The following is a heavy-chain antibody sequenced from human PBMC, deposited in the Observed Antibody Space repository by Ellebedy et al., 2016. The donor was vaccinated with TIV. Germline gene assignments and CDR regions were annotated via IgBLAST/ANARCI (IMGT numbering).Heavy chain of an antibody. CDR1: GDSVSTDIG. J-gene: IGHJ6*02. Sequence: SETLSLTCVISGDSVSTDIGWNWIRQSPSRGLEWLGRTYYRSKCNHDYAVSLKSRITINPDTSKNQFSLQLNSVTPEDTAVYYCARGWFGSGMGVWGQGTTVTVSS. CDR3: ARGWFGSGMGV. D-gene: IGHD3-16*01. CDR2: TYYRSKCNH. V-gene: IGHV6-1*01.